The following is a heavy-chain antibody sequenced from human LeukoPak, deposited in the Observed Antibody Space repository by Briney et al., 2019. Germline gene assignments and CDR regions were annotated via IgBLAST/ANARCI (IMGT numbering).Heavy chain of an antibody. CDR2: INHSGST. V-gene: IGHV4-34*01. CDR3: ARGEMATSNWFDP. D-gene: IGHD5-24*01. J-gene: IGHJ5*02. CDR1: GGSISSYY. Sequence: SETLSLTCTVSGGSISSYYWSWIRQPPGKGLEWIGEINHSGSTNYNPSLKSRVTISVDTSKNQFSLKLSSVTAADTAVYYCARGEMATSNWFDPWGQGTLVTVSS.